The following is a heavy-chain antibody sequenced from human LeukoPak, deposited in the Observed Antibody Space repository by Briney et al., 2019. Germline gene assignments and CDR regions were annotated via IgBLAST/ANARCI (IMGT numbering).Heavy chain of an antibody. CDR1: GFTFSNAW. CDR3: TTGGADTGRSDI. J-gene: IGHJ3*02. D-gene: IGHD1-1*01. Sequence: GGSLRLSCAASGFTFSNAWLSWVRQAPGKGLEWVGRIKSKSDGGTTDYAAPVKGRFTISRDDSKNTLYLQMNSLKTEDTAVYYCTTGGADTGRSDIWGQGTMVTVSS. V-gene: IGHV3-15*01. CDR2: IKSKSDGGTT.